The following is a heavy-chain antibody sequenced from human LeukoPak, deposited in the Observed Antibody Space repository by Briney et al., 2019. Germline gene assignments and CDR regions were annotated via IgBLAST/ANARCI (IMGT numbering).Heavy chain of an antibody. D-gene: IGHD3-3*01. Sequence: SETLSLTCAVSGGSLSGYYWSWIRQPPGKGLEWIGEINHSGSTNDNPSLKSRVTMSLDTSKNHFSLNLSSVTAADTAVYYCARPHSTFFDQDAAYYFDYWGQGTLVTVSS. V-gene: IGHV4-34*01. CDR2: INHSGST. CDR1: GGSLSGYY. J-gene: IGHJ4*02. CDR3: ARPHSTFFDQDAAYYFDY.